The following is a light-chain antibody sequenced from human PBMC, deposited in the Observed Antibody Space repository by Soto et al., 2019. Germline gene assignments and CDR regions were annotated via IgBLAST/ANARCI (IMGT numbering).Light chain of an antibody. J-gene: IGKJ1*01. V-gene: IGKV1-17*01. Sequence: DIQMTQSPSSLSASVRDRVTITCRASQAIGNDLGWYQQKPGKAPKRLIYAASSLQSVVPSRFSGSGSGTEFTLTISSLQPEDFATYYCLQHNTYPWTFGQGTKVEIK. CDR1: QAIGND. CDR3: LQHNTYPWT. CDR2: AAS.